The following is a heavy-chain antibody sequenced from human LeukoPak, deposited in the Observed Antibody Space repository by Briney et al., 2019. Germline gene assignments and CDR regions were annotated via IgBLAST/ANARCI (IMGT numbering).Heavy chain of an antibody. Sequence: GGSLRLSCAASGFTVSSNYMSWVRQAPGKGLKWVSVIYSGGSTYYADSVKGRFTISRDNSKNTLYLQMNSLRPEDTAVYYCARRVPSYWCFDLWGRGTLVTVSS. D-gene: IGHD3-10*01. CDR2: IYSGGST. CDR3: ARRVPSYWCFDL. J-gene: IGHJ2*01. V-gene: IGHV3-66*02. CDR1: GFTVSSNY.